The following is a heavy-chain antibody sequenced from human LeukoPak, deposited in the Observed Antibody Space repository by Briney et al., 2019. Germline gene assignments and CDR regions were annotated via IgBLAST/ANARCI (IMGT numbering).Heavy chain of an antibody. CDR3: ARESITMVRGVIINWFDP. CDR2: FDPEDGET. V-gene: IGHV1-24*01. CDR1: GYTLTELS. D-gene: IGHD3-10*01. J-gene: IGHJ5*02. Sequence: ASVKVSCKVSGYTLTELSMHWVRQAPGKGLEWMGGFDPEDGETIYAQKFQGRVTMTEDTSTDTAYMELSRLRSNDTAVYYCARESITMVRGVIINWFDPWGQGTLVTVSS.